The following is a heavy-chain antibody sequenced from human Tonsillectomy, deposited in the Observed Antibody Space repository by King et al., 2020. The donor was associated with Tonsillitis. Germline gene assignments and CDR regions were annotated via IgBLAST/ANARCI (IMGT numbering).Heavy chain of an antibody. D-gene: IGHD3-10*01. CDR2: ISRSSSYI. CDR3: ASTGSGSSIDY. CDR1: GFTFVSYS. Sequence: EVQLVESGGGLVKPGGSLRLSCAASGFTFVSYSMNWVRQAPGKGLEWVSSISRSSSYIYYADSVKGRFTISRDNAKNSLYLQMNSLRAEDTAVYYCASTGSGSSIDYWGQGALVTVSS. J-gene: IGHJ4*02. V-gene: IGHV3-21*01.